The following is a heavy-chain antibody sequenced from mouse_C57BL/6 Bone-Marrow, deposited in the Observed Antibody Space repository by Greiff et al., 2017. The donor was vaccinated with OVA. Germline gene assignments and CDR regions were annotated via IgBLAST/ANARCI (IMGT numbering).Heavy chain of an antibody. Sequence: QVQLQQPGAELVMPGASVKLSCKASGYTFTSYWMHWVKQRPGQGLEWIGEIDPSDSYTNYNQKFKGKSTLTVDKSSSTAYMQLSSLTSEDSAGYYCERRSFYYYGSSPDVDYWGQGTTRTVSS. CDR1: GYTFTSYW. CDR3: ERRSFYYYGSSPDVDY. CDR2: IDPSDSYT. J-gene: IGHJ2*01. V-gene: IGHV1-69*01. D-gene: IGHD1-1*01.